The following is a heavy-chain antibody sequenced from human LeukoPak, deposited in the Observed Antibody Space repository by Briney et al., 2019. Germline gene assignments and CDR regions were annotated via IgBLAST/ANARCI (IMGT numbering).Heavy chain of an antibody. D-gene: IGHD3-10*01. CDR1: GFSLSSGGMR. Sequence: SGPTLVNPTQTLTLTCTFSGFSLSSGGMRVSWIRQPPGKALEWLARIDWDDDKFYSTSLKTRLTISKDTSKNQVVLTTANMDPVDTATYYCARTSYYSGSGAYYYFDYWGQGILVTVSS. J-gene: IGHJ4*02. V-gene: IGHV2-70*04. CDR3: ARTSYYSGSGAYYYFDY. CDR2: IDWDDDK.